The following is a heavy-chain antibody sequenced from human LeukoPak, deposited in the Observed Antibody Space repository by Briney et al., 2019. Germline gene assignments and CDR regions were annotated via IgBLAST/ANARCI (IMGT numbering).Heavy chain of an antibody. CDR2: ISYDGSNK. CDR3: ARDRYCSGGSCYSGFDP. V-gene: IGHV3-30-3*01. J-gene: IGHJ5*02. D-gene: IGHD2-15*01. Sequence: GRSLRLSCAASGFTFSSYAMHWVRQAPGKGLEWVAVISYDGSNKYYADSVKGRFTISRDNSKNTLYLQMNSLRAEDTAVYYCARDRYCSGGSCYSGFDPWGQGTLVTVSS. CDR1: GFTFSSYA.